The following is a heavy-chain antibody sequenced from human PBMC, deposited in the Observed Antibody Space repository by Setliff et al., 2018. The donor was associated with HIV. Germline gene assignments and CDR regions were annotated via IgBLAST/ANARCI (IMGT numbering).Heavy chain of an antibody. CDR2: IRSKTYGGTT. CDR1: GFAFGDHA. J-gene: IGHJ6*03. D-gene: IGHD2-15*01. Sequence: GSLRLSCKASGFAFGDHAMSWVRQTPGKGLEWVSFIRSKTYGGTTEYAASVKGRFTISRDDSKSIAYLQMNGLKTEDTAVYYCSRVQWVVAAIEDFYYMDVWGKGTTVTVSS. CDR3: SRVQWVVAAIEDFYYMDV. V-gene: IGHV3-49*04.